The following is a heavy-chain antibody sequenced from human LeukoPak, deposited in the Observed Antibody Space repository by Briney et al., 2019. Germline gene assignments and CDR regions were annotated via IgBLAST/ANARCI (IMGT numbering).Heavy chain of an antibody. CDR3: ARVAAGSYYNYFDY. V-gene: IGHV4-4*02. CDR2: MHHSGST. Sequence: SGTLSLTCAVSGGSISSTNWWSWVRQPPGKGLEWIGEMHHSGSTNYNPSLKSRVTISVDKSKNQFSLNLSSVTAADTAVYYCARVAAGSYYNYFDYWGQGTLVTVSS. J-gene: IGHJ4*02. CDR1: GGSISSTNW. D-gene: IGHD3-10*01.